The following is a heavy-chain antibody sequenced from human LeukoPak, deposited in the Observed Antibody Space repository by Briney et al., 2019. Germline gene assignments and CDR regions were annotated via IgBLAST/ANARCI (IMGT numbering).Heavy chain of an antibody. CDR1: GYTFTSYG. CDR2: IGVYNGKT. D-gene: IGHD4/OR15-4a*01. J-gene: IGHJ6*02. V-gene: IGHV1-18*01. Sequence: GASVKVSCKASGYTFTSYGFSWVRQAPGQGPEWVGWIGVYNGKTEYAQKFQGRVTMTTDTSTSTAYMELRSLTSDDTAVYYCAREAKPANAAGLDVWGQGTTVTVSS. CDR3: AREAKPANAAGLDV.